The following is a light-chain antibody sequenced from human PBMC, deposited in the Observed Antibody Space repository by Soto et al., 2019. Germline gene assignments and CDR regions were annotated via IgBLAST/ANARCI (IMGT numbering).Light chain of an antibody. CDR1: SSSIGRNY. CDR2: SNN. V-gene: IGLV1-47*02. Sequence: SALTQPPSASGTPGQRVTISCSGTSSSIGRNYVSWYQQLPGTAPKLLIFSNNQRPSGVPDRFSGSKSGTSASLAISGLRSEDEADYYCAAWDDSLSGLYVLGAGTKVTVL. J-gene: IGLJ1*01. CDR3: AAWDDSLSGLYV.